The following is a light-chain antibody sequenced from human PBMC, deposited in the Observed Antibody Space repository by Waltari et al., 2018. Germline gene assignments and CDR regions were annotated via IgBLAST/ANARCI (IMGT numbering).Light chain of an antibody. CDR3: NSRDRSGNYLGV. CDR2: GKN. V-gene: IGLV3-19*01. J-gene: IGLJ2*01. CDR1: RLRSYY. Sequence: SSELTQDPAVSVALGQQVRITCQGDRLRSYYASWYQQKEGQAPVLVIYGKNSRPPGIPDRFSGSTSGNTASLTITGAQAEDEADYYCNSRDRSGNYLGVFGGGTKLTVL.